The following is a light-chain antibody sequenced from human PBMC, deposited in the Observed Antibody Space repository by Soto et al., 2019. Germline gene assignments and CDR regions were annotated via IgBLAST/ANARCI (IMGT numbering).Light chain of an antibody. Sequence: DIQMTQSPSTVSASVGDRVTITCRASQSISSWLAWYQQKPGKAPKLLIYKASSLESGVPSRFSGSGSGTDFTITISCLQPEDLATYHCQQYDSYPRTFGQGTKVEIK. V-gene: IGKV1-5*03. J-gene: IGKJ1*01. CDR1: QSISSW. CDR3: QQYDSYPRT. CDR2: KAS.